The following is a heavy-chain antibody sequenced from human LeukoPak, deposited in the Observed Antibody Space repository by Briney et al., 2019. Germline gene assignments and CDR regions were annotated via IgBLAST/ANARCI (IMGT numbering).Heavy chain of an antibody. CDR1: GYTFTSYG. J-gene: IGHJ5*02. CDR2: ISAYNGNT. Sequence: ASVKVSCKASGYTFTSYGISWVRQAPGQGLEWMGWISAYNGNTNYAQKLQGRVTMTTDTSTSTAYMELRSLRSGDTAVYYCARDRRDSSSNWFDPWGQGTLVTVSS. CDR3: ARDRRDSSSNWFDP. V-gene: IGHV1-18*01. D-gene: IGHD6-13*01.